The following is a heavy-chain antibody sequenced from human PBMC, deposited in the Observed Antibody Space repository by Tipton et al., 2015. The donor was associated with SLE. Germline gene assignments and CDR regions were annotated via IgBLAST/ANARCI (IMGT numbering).Heavy chain of an antibody. V-gene: IGHV4-39*07. CDR1: GGPIRNSPYY. D-gene: IGHD3-10*01. CDR2: VFDTGYT. J-gene: IGHJ5*02. Sequence: TLSLTCHVAGGPIRNSPYYWAWIRQTRGKRLEWIGSVFDTGYTAYNPSLEGRVSLSVDTSNNEFSLKLSSVTAADTAVYYCASGAYGSGSHYVGGWFDPWGQGTLVTVSS. CDR3: ASGAYGSGSHYVGGWFDP.